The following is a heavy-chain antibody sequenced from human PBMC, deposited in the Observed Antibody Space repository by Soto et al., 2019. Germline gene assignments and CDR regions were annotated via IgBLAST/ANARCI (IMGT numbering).Heavy chain of an antibody. CDR1: GGSISSGGYY. J-gene: IGHJ4*02. CDR2: IYYSGST. D-gene: IGHD1-20*01. CDR3: ARGLYNWNYFDY. Sequence: QVQLQESGPGLVKPSQTLSLTCTVSGGSISSGGYYWSWIRQHPGKGLEWIGYIYYSGSTYYNPSLKSRVTISVVTSKTQFSLKLSSVTAADTAVYYCARGLYNWNYFDYWGQGTLVTVSS. V-gene: IGHV4-31*03.